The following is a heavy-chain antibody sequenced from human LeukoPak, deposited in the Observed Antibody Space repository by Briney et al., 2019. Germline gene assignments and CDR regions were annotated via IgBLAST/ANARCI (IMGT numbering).Heavy chain of an antibody. CDR3: ARDHPSGYCDY. V-gene: IGHV3-7*01. Sequence: GGSLRLSCAASGFTFGSYWMSWVRQAPGRGLEWVANIKQDGSEKNYVDSVKGRFTISRDNAQNSMYLQMNSLRAEDTAVYYCARDHPSGYCDYWGQGTLVTVS. CDR1: GFTFGSYW. D-gene: IGHD1-26*01. CDR2: IKQDGSEK. J-gene: IGHJ4*02.